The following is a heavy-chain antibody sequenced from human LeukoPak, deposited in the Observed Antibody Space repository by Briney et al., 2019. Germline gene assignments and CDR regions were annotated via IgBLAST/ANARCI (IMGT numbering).Heavy chain of an antibody. CDR2: ISSSTLYI. J-gene: IGHJ4*02. CDR1: GFTFSNYN. CDR3: ALRWGSSWSFDY. Sequence: GGSLRLSCAASGFTFSNYNMNWVRQAPGRGLEWVSFISSSTLYIYYADSVKGRFTISRDNAKNSLFLQMNSLRVEDTAVYYCALRWGSSWSFDYWGQGTLVTVSS. D-gene: IGHD6-13*01. V-gene: IGHV3-21*04.